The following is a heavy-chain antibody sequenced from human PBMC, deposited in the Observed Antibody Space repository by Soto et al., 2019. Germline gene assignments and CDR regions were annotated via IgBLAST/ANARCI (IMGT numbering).Heavy chain of an antibody. J-gene: IGHJ4*02. D-gene: IGHD4-4*01. CDR1: GFTFSTYA. V-gene: IGHV3-23*01. Sequence: PGGSLRLSCAASGFTFSTYAMNWLRQAPGKGLEWVSAISGTGGSTYYADSVKGRLTISRDNSKNTLYLQMNNLRAEDTAVYYCAKHQGNSAPNFDYWGQGTLVTVSS. CDR2: ISGTGGST. CDR3: AKHQGNSAPNFDY.